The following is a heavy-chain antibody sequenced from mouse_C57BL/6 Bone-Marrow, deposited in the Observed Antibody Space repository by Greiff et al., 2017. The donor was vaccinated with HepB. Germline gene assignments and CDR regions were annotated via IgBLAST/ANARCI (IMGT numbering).Heavy chain of an antibody. J-gene: IGHJ4*01. CDR3: TGDGYYLYAMDY. CDR2: IRNKANNHAT. CDR1: GFTFSDAW. V-gene: IGHV6-6*01. Sequence: EVKLVESGGGLVQPGGSMKLSCAASGFTFSDAWMDWVRQSPEKGLEWVAEIRNKANNHATYYAESVKGRFTISRDDSKSSVYLQMNSLRAEDTGIYYCTGDGYYLYAMDYWGQGTSVTVSS. D-gene: IGHD2-3*01.